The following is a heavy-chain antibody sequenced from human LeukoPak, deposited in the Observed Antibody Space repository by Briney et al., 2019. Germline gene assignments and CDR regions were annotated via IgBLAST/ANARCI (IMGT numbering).Heavy chain of an antibody. V-gene: IGHV4-39*07. J-gene: IGHJ4*02. CDR2: IYYSGST. D-gene: IGHD3-10*01. CDR3: ARVPPPYYGSGSYL. Sequence: SETLSLTCTVSGGSISSSSYYWGWIRQPPGKGLEWIGSIYYSGSTYYNPSLKSRVTISVDTSKNQFSLKLSSVTAADTAVYYCARVPPPYYGSGSYLWGQGTLVTVSS. CDR1: GGSISSSSYY.